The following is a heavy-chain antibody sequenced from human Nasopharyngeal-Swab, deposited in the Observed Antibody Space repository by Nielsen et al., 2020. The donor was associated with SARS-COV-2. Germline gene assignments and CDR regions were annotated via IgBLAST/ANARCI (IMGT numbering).Heavy chain of an antibody. D-gene: IGHD2-15*01. CDR1: GDRVSSNSAA. J-gene: IGHJ6*03. V-gene: IGHV6-1*01. CDR2: TYYRSKWYN. Sequence: SEPLSLTCAISGDRVSSNSAAWNWIRQSPSRGLEWLGRTYYRSKWYNDYAVSVKSRITISPDTSKNQFSLQLNSVTPEDTAVYYCAREGRYCSGGSCKDYYYYYMDVWGKGTTVTVSS. CDR3: AREGRYCSGGSCKDYYYYYMDV.